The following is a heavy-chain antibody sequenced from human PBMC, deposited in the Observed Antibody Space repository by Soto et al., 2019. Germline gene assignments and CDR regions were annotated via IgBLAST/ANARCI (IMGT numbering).Heavy chain of an antibody. CDR2: INAGNGNT. CDR3: AAKIGDIVVVPAAPDGFDI. V-gene: IGHV1-3*01. Sequence: QVQLVQSGAEVKKPGASVKVSCKASGYTFTSYAMHWVRQAPGQRLEWMGWINAGNGNTKYSQKFQGRVTITRDTSASTAYMELSSLRSEDTAVYYCAAKIGDIVVVPAAPDGFDIWGQGTMVTVSS. J-gene: IGHJ3*02. CDR1: GYTFTSYA. D-gene: IGHD2-2*01.